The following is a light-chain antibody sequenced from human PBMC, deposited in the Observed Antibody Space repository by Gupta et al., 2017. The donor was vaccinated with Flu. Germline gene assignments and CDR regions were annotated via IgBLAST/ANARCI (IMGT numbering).Light chain of an antibody. Sequence: DIVMTQPPLSLPVTPGEPASISCRSSQSLLHSNGYNYLDWYLQKPGQSPQLLIYLGSNRASGVPDRFSGSGSGTDFTLKISRVEAEDVGVYYCRQALQTPRTFGHGTKVDIK. CDR1: QSLLHSNGYNY. V-gene: IGKV2-28*01. CDR3: RQALQTPRT. CDR2: LGS. J-gene: IGKJ3*01.